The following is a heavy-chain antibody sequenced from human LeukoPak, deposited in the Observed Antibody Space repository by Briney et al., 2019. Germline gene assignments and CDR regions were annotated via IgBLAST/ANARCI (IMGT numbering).Heavy chain of an antibody. V-gene: IGHV3-21*04. CDR3: ANMAAIDY. CDR2: ISSSSSYI. J-gene: IGHJ4*02. D-gene: IGHD5-12*01. Sequence: GGSLRLSCAASGFTFSSYSMNWVRQAPGKGLEWVSSISSSSSYIYYADSVKGRFTISRDNSKNTLYLQMNSLRAEDTAVYYCANMAAIDYWGQGTLVTVSS. CDR1: GFTFSSYS.